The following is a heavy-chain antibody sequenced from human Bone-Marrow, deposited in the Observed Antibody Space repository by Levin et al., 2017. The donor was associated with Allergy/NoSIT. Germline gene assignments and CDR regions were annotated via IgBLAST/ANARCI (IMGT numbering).Heavy chain of an antibody. CDR3: ARLWSIAAAGFNWFDP. CDR1: GGSISSSSYY. V-gene: IGHV4-39*01. Sequence: SQTLSLTCTVSGGSISSSSYYWGWIRQPPGKGLEWIGSIYYSGSTYYNPSLKSRVTISVDTSKNQFSLKLSSVTAADTAVYYCARLWSIAAAGFNWFDPWGQGTLVTVSS. CDR2: IYYSGST. J-gene: IGHJ5*02. D-gene: IGHD6-13*01.